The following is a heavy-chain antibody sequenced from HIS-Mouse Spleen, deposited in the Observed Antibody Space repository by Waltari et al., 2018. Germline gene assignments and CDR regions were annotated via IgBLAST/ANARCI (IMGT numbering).Heavy chain of an antibody. V-gene: IGHV1-2*02. D-gene: IGHD1-20*01. Sequence: QVQLVQPGAEVKKPGASVKVSCKASGYTFTGYDMHWVRQAPGQGLERRGWTNPSSGSTNQAPKFQGRVTITRDTPTRTAFVERGRLRADTTAVYYCAGYNALYRLYDVDYWGQGTLVTVSS. CDR2: TNPSSGST. CDR1: GYTFTGYD. CDR3: AGYNALYRLYDVDY. J-gene: IGHJ4*02.